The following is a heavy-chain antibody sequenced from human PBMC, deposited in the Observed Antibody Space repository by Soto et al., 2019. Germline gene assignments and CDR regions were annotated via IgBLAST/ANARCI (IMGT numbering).Heavy chain of an antibody. J-gene: IGHJ5*02. V-gene: IGHV1-18*04. CDR2: ISAYNGNT. Sequence: QVQLVQSGAEVKKPGASVKVSCKASGYTFTSYGISWVRQAPGQGLEWMGWISAYNGNTNYAQKLQGRVTITTDTSTSTAYMELRSLISDDTAVYYCASTRGGYPQGNWFDPWGQGTLVTVSS. CDR1: GYTFTSYG. CDR3: ASTRGGYPQGNWFDP. D-gene: IGHD5-12*01.